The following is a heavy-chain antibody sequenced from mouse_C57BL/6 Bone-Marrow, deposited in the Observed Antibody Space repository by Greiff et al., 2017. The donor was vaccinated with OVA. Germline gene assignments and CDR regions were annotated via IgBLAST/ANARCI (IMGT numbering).Heavy chain of an antibody. J-gene: IGHJ2*01. CDR1: GYTFTSYW. V-gene: IGHV1-59*01. D-gene: IGHD3-2*02. CDR3: ARSPDSSGFDY. CDR2: IDPSDSYT. Sequence: QVQLQQPGAELVRPGTSVKLSCKASGYTFTSYWMHRVKQRPGQGLEWIGVIDPSDSYTNYNQKFKGKATLTVDTSSSTAYMQLSSLTSEDSAVYYCARSPDSSGFDYWGQGTTLTVSS.